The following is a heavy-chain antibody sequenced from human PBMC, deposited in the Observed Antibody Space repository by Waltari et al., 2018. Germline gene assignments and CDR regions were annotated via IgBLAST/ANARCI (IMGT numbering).Heavy chain of an antibody. CDR2: TYYSGDG. CDR3: ARQEGQQLVLYDH. D-gene: IGHD6-13*01. Sequence: LLLQESGPGLLNPSETLSLTCSVSGGSISRPSYYWAWIRQPPGKGLEWIGSTYYSGDGYFNPSLESRVTISVDTSKNQFSLNLASLTAKDTAVYYCARQEGQQLVLYDHCGQGVLVTVSS. J-gene: IGHJ4*02. CDR1: GGSISRPSYY. V-gene: IGHV4-39*01.